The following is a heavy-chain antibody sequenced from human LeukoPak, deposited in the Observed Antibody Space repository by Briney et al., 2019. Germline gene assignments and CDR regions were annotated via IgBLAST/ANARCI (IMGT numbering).Heavy chain of an antibody. CDR2: ISGSGGST. J-gene: IGHJ6*02. D-gene: IGHD6-19*01. CDR3: AKDGYSSGWYQSYYYYGMDV. V-gene: IGHV3-23*01. Sequence: GGSLRLSCAASGFTFSSYAMSWVRQAPGKGLEWVSAISGSGGSTYYADSVKGRFTISRDNSKNTLYLQMNSLRAGDTAVYYCAKDGYSSGWYQSYYYYGMDVWGQGTTVTVSS. CDR1: GFTFSSYA.